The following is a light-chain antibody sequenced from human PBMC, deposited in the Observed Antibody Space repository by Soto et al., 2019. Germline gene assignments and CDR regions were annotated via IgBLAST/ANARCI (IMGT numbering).Light chain of an antibody. V-gene: IGKV3-15*01. CDR3: QQYNSWPPLT. CDR1: QSVSSK. J-gene: IGKJ4*01. CDR2: GAS. Sequence: EIVMAQSPATLSVSPGERATLSCRASQSVSSKLAWYQQKPGQATRLLIYGASTRATGIPARFSGSGSGTEFTLTISSLQSEDFAVYYCQQYNSWPPLTFGGGTKVEIK.